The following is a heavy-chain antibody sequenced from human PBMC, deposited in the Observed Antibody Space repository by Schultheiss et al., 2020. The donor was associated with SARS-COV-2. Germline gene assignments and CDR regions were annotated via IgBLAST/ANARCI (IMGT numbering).Heavy chain of an antibody. CDR1: GGSISSYY. Sequence: SQTLSLTCTVSGGSISSYYWSWIRQPAGKGLEWIGRIYTSGSTNYNPSLKSRVTMSVDTSKNQFSLKLSSVTAADTAVYYCARVRGYCSGESCYSIFDYWGQGTLVTVSS. V-gene: IGHV4-4*07. CDR2: IYTSGST. D-gene: IGHD2-15*01. CDR3: ARVRGYCSGESCYSIFDY. J-gene: IGHJ4*02.